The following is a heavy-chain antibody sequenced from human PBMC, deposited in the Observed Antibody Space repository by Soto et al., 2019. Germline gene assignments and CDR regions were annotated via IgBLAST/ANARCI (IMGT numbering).Heavy chain of an antibody. D-gene: IGHD2-15*01. CDR1: GGTFSSYA. J-gene: IGHJ5*02. CDR3: VFCSGGSCYSDSPWFDP. Sequence: QVQLVQSGAEVKKPGSSVKVSCKASGGTFSSYAISWVRQAPGQGLEWMGGIIPIFGTANYAQKFQGRVTITADESTSAAYMELSSLRSEDTAVYYCVFCSGGSCYSDSPWFDPWGQGTLVTVSS. V-gene: IGHV1-69*01. CDR2: IIPIFGTA.